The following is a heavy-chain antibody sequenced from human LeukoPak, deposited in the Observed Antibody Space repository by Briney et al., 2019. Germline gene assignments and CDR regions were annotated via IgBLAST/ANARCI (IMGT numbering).Heavy chain of an antibody. CDR2: VWYDGSNK. J-gene: IGHJ4*02. D-gene: IGHD4-23*01. CDR3: ARGRTTVVSPVNYYFDY. CDR1: GFTFSSYG. V-gene: IGHV3-33*01. Sequence: GGSLRLSCAASGFTFSSYGMHWVRQAPGKGLEWVAVVWYDGSNKHYADSVKGRFTISRDNSKNTLYLQMNSLRAEDTAVYYCARGRTTVVSPVNYYFDYWGQGTLVTVSS.